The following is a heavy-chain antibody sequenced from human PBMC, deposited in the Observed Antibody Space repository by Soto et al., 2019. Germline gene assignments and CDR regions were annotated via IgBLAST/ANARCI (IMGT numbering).Heavy chain of an antibody. Sequence: EVQLVESGGGLVHPGGSLKLSCSSSGFTFSDSAIHWVRQASGKGLEWVGRIRTKANKYATAYAESVKGRFTISREDSKNTSYRQMNSLETEDTAVYYCSRDRSGIEGATPDWGQGTLVTVSA. J-gene: IGHJ4*02. CDR2: IRTKANKYAT. D-gene: IGHD1-26*01. CDR3: SRDRSGIEGATPD. CDR1: GFTFSDSA. V-gene: IGHV3-73*02.